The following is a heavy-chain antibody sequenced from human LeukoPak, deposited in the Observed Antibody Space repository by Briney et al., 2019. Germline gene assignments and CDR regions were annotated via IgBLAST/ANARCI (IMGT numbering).Heavy chain of an antibody. D-gene: IGHD3-9*01. V-gene: IGHV3-30*03. J-gene: IGHJ4*02. CDR1: GFTFSNYG. CDR3: ASYYDILTGPDMGFDY. Sequence: PGRSLRLSCAASGFTFSNYGMHWVRQAPGRGLEWVAVISYDGSNKYYADSVRGRFTISRDNSKNTLYLQMNSLRAEDTAVYYCASYYDILTGPDMGFDYWGQGTLVTVSS. CDR2: ISYDGSNK.